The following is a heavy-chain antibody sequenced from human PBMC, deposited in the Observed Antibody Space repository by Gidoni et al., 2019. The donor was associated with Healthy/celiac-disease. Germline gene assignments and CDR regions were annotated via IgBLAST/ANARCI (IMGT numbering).Heavy chain of an antibody. V-gene: IGHV4-34*01. J-gene: IGHJ6*02. Sequence: QVQLQQWGAGLLKPSETLSLTCAVYGGSFSGYYWSWIRQPPGKGLEWIGEINHSGSTNYNPSLKSRVTISVDTSKNQFSLKLSSVTAADTAVYYCATGERYSYYGMDVWGQGTTVTVSS. CDR2: INHSGST. D-gene: IGHD2-21*01. CDR3: ATGERYSYYGMDV. CDR1: GGSFSGYY.